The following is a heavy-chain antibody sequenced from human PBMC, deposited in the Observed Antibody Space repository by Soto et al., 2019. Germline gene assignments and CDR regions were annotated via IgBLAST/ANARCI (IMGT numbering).Heavy chain of an antibody. D-gene: IGHD3-10*01. CDR1: GDSVSSNSAA. CDR2: TYYRSKWFN. CDR3: ARAGDYAALSYYAGQYYDYAMDV. Sequence: QTLSLPCAICGDSVSSNSAAWDWIRQSPSRGLEWLGRTYYRSKWFNDYAVSVKSRITINPQTYKKHFSLQLNSVPPGDTAVYYCARAGDYAALSYYAGQYYDYAMDVWGQGTTVTVSS. J-gene: IGHJ6*02. V-gene: IGHV6-1*01.